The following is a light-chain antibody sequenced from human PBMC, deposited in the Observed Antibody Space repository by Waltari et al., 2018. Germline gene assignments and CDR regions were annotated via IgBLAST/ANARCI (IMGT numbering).Light chain of an antibody. CDR2: WAS. CDR1: QTVLYSSKNY. V-gene: IGKV4-1*01. CDR3: QQYYSPPQT. J-gene: IGKJ1*01. Sequence: IVLTQSPDSLAVSLGDRATINGYSSQTVLYSSKNYLAWYQQKPGQPPKLLIYWASTRKSGVPDRFSGSGSGTDFTLTISSLQAEDVAVYYCQQYYSPPQTFGQGTKVQIK.